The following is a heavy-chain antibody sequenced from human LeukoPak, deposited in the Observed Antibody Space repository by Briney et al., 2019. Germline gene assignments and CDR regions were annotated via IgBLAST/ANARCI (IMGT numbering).Heavy chain of an antibody. CDR1: GFSLSTSGVG. V-gene: IGHV2-5*02. J-gene: IGHJ4*02. D-gene: IGHD6-13*01. CDR3: AHRSGYSSSEILRDFDY. CDR2: IYWDDDK. Sequence: ECGATVVKPTQTLTLTCTFSGFSLSTSGVGVGWIRQPPGKALEWHTLIYWDDDKRYSPPLKSRLTITKDTSKNQVVLTMTNMDPVDTATYYCAHRSGYSSSEILRDFDYWGQGTLVTVSS.